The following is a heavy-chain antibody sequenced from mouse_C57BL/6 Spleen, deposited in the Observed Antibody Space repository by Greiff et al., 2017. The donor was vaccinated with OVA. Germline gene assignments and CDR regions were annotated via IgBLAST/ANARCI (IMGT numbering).Heavy chain of an antibody. CDR3: AREGLRGHFDY. Sequence: DVHLVESGGDLVKPGGSLKLSCAASGFTFSSYGMSWVRQTPDKRLEWVATISSGGSYTYYPDSVKGRFTISRDNAKNTLYLQMSSLKSEDTAMYYCAREGLRGHFDYWGQGTTLTVSS. CDR1: GFTFSSYG. D-gene: IGHD2-4*01. J-gene: IGHJ2*01. CDR2: ISSGGSYT. V-gene: IGHV5-6*01.